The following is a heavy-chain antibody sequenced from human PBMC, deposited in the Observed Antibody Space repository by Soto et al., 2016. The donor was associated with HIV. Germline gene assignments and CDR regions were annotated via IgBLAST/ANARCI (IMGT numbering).Heavy chain of an antibody. J-gene: IGHJ4*02. Sequence: EVQLVESGGGLVQPGRSLRLSCTASGFTFGDYAMSWVRLAPGKGLEWVGFIRSKAYGGTTEYAASVKGRFTISRDDSKSIAYLQMNSLKTEDTAVYYCTTSTARIAAGDSWGQGTLVTVSS. V-gene: IGHV3-49*04. CDR1: GFTFGDYA. D-gene: IGHD6-25*01. CDR3: TTSTARIAAGDS. CDR2: IRSKAYGGTT.